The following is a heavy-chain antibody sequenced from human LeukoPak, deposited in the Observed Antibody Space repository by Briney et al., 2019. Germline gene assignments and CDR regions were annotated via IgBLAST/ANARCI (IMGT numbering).Heavy chain of an antibody. D-gene: IGHD5-12*01. CDR2: IYPSGSA. CDR3: TSSRYSACDPDGRHDY. J-gene: IGHJ4*02. V-gene: IGHV4-61*02. CDR1: VGSISSGSYY. Sequence: SQTLSLTCTVSVGSISSGSYYLGCIRQPAGRGLEWIGRIYPSGSANYNPSLKSRVTISVDTSKNHFSLKVNSLTAADTAICYFTSSRYSACDPDGRHDYWGQGTLVTVSS.